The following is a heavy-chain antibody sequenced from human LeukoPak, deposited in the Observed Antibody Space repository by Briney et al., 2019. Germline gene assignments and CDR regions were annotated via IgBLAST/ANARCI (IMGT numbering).Heavy chain of an antibody. Sequence: PGGSLRLSCAASGFTVSSNEMSWVRQAPGKGLEWVSSISGGSTYYADSRKGRFTISRDNSKNTLHLQMNSLRAEDTAVYYRLEGPNCSSTSCYSYYFDYWGQGTLVTVS. CDR2: ISGGST. V-gene: IGHV3-38-3*01. CDR3: LEGPNCSSTSCYSYYFDY. D-gene: IGHD2-2*01. J-gene: IGHJ4*02. CDR1: GFTVSSNE.